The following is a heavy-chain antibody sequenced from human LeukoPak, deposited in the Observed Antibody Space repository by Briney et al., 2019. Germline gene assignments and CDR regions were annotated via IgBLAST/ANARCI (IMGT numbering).Heavy chain of an antibody. V-gene: IGHV3-15*01. D-gene: IGHD3-9*01. CDR1: GFTFSNAW. Sequence: GGSLRLSCAASGFTFSNAWMSWVRQAPGKGLGWVGRIKSKTDGGTTDYAAPVKGRFTISRDDSKNTLYLQMNSLKTEDTAVYYCTTDRRYDILTVDYYYMDVWGKGTTVTVSS. J-gene: IGHJ6*03. CDR2: IKSKTDGGTT. CDR3: TTDRRYDILTVDYYYMDV.